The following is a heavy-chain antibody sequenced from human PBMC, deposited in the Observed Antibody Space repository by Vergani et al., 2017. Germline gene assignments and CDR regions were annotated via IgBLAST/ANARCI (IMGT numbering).Heavy chain of an antibody. CDR3: AGTDYRGGSASRD. CDR1: GYSFTSYG. Sequence: QDPLVQSGAEMRRPGASVKVSCKASGYSFTSYGINWVRQAPGQGLEWLGWISTYNGHTNYAQKFQDRVTLTTDTSTDTAFLDVTSLRSDDTAVYYCAGTDYRGGSASRDWGQGTLVTVSS. CDR2: ISTYNGHT. V-gene: IGHV1-18*04. D-gene: IGHD5-24*01. J-gene: IGHJ4*02.